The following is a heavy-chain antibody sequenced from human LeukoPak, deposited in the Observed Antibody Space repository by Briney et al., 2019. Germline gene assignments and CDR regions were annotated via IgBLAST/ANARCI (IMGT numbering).Heavy chain of an antibody. V-gene: IGHV3-23*01. CDR2: ISSSGAST. CDR3: AKVPNGGWIFDY. J-gene: IGHJ4*02. D-gene: IGHD6-19*01. CDR1: GFTFSSYA. Sequence: TGGSLRLSCAASGFTFSSYAMSWVRQAPGKGLEWVSTISSSGASTWYADSVKGRFTISRDNSKNTLYLQMNSLRAEDTAVYYCAKVPNGGWIFDYWGQGTLVTVSS.